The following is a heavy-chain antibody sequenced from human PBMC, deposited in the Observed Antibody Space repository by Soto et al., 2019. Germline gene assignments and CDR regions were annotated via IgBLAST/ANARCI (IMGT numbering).Heavy chain of an antibody. CDR3: ARTSTVASRYYHHLDV. Sequence: QVQLVESGGGLVKPGGSLRLSCAASGFTFSDYYMSWIRQAPGKGLEWVSYISSSGSTIYYADSVKGRFTISRDNAKNLLDLQKNRLGAEDTAGEYCARTSTVASRYYHHLDVWGKGTTVTVSS. V-gene: IGHV3-11*01. D-gene: IGHD4-17*01. CDR2: ISSSGSTI. J-gene: IGHJ6*03. CDR1: GFTFSDYY.